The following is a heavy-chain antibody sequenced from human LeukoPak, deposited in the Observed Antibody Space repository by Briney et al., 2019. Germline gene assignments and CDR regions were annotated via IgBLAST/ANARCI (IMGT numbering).Heavy chain of an antibody. V-gene: IGHV3-7*01. CDR1: GFVFSSHA. CDR3: ARMRFSRSYYMDV. J-gene: IGHJ6*03. CDR2: IKQDGSEK. Sequence: PGGSLRLSCVASGFVFSSHAMSWVRQAPGKGLEWVANIKQDGSEKYYVDSVKGRFTISRDNAKNSLYPQMNSLRAEDTAVYYCARMRFSRSYYMDVWGKGTTVTASS. D-gene: IGHD3-3*01.